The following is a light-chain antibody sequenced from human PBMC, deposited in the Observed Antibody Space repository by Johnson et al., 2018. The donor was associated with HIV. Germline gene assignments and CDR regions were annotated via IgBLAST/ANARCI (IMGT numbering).Light chain of an antibody. V-gene: IGLV1-51*01. J-gene: IGLJ1*01. CDR2: DNN. Sequence: QSALTQPPSVSAAPGQTVTISCSGSSSNVGSSFVSWYRQVPGTAPKLLIYDNNKRPSGIPGRFSGSKSGTSATLGITGLQTGDEADYYCGAWDGSLSVYVFGTGTKVTVL. CDR1: SSNVGSSF. CDR3: GAWDGSLSVYV.